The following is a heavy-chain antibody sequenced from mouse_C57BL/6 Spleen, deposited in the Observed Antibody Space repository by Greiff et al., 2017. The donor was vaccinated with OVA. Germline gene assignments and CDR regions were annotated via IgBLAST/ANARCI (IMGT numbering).Heavy chain of an antibody. V-gene: IGHV1-72*01. CDR2: IDPNSGGT. Sequence: QVQLQQPGAELVKPGASVKLSCKASGYTFTSYWMHWVKQRPGRGLEWIGRIDPNSGGTKYNEKFKSKATLTVDKPSSTAYMQLSSLTSEDSAVYYCARKTITTVVATDYFDYWGQGTTLTVSS. D-gene: IGHD1-1*01. CDR3: ARKTITTVVATDYFDY. CDR1: GYTFTSYW. J-gene: IGHJ2*01.